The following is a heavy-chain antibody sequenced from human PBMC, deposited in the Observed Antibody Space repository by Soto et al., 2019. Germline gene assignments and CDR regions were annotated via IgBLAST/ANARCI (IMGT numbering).Heavy chain of an antibody. CDR2: ISIYIGYA. Sequence: QVQLVRSGAELKKPGASVKVSCKASGYTFNNYGISWVRQAPGQGLEWMGWISIYIGYANYAQKLQDRIIMTADTSTSTAYMELRSLRSDDTAVYYCARNNTSWYDYWGQGRLVTVSS. D-gene: IGHD6-13*01. CDR1: GYTFNNYG. J-gene: IGHJ4*02. CDR3: ARNNTSWYDY. V-gene: IGHV1-18*01.